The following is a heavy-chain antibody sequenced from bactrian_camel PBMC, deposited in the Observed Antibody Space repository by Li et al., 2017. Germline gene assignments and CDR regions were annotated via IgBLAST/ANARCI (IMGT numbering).Heavy chain of an antibody. CDR3: AADVRGGSNVCGKPDT. CDR1: ISRTYC. D-gene: IGHD2*01. Sequence: HVQLVESGGGSVQAGGSLRLSCTDISRTYCMAWYRQAPGKERVWVAIIARDGRPVLADSVNGRFTITKDTISQTLNLQMNALKPEDSGMYYCAADVRGGSNVCGKPDTWGQGTQVTVS. CDR2: IARDGRP. V-gene: IGHV3S53*01. J-gene: IGHJ4*01.